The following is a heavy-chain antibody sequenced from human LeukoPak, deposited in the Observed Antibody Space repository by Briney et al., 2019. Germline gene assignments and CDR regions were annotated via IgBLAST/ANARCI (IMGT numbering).Heavy chain of an antibody. J-gene: IGHJ6*02. CDR3: ARGDIRFLEWLLAYYYYGMDV. CDR2: ISYDGSNK. Sequence: GGSLRLSCAASGFTFSSYAMHWVRQAPGKGLEWVAVISYDGSNKYYADSVKGRFTISRDNSKNTLYLQMNSLRAEDTAVYYCARGDIRFLEWLLAYYYYGMDVWGQGTTVTVSS. V-gene: IGHV3-30-3*01. CDR1: GFTFSSYA. D-gene: IGHD3-3*01.